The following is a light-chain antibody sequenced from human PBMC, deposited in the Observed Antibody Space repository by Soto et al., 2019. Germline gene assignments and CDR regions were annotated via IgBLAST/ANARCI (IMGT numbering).Light chain of an antibody. CDR2: GAS. V-gene: IGKV3-20*01. CDR3: QQYGSSLLFT. CDR1: QSVSSSD. Sequence: EIVLTQSPGTLSLSPGERATHACRASQSVSSSDLAWYQQKPGQAPRLLIYGASSRATGIPDRFSGSGSGTDFTLTMSRLEPEDFAVYYCQQYGSSLLFTFGPGTKVDIK. J-gene: IGKJ3*01.